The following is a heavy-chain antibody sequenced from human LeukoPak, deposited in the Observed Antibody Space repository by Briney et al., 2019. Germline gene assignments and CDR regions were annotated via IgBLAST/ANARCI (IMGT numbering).Heavy chain of an antibody. J-gene: IGHJ6*02. CDR1: GGSFSGYY. CDR3: AKSSSWYVYYYGMDV. CDR2: INHSGST. V-gene: IGHV4-34*01. Sequence: SETLSLTCAVYGGSFSGYYWSWIRQPPGKGLEWIGEINHSGSTNYNPSLKSRVTISVDTSKNQFSLKLSSVTAADTAVYYCAKSSSWYVYYYGMDVWGRGTTVTVSS. D-gene: IGHD6-13*01.